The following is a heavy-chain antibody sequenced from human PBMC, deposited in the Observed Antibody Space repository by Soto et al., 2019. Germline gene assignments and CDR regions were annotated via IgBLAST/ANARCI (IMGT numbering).Heavy chain of an antibody. D-gene: IGHD2-15*01. J-gene: IGHJ6*02. Sequence: SETLSLTCSVSGGAMNDYYWSWIRQAPGEGQEWIGDIDFRGTTTYNPSLGSRVTLSIDRSNNHFSLRLNSVTAADTAVYYCAPLSVSLSGPYGIHVWGQGTTVTVSS. CDR3: APLSVSLSGPYGIHV. CDR1: GGAMNDYY. V-gene: IGHV4-4*09. CDR2: IDFRGTT.